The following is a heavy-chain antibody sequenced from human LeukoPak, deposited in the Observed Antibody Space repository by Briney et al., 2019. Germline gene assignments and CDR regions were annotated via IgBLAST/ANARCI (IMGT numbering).Heavy chain of an antibody. Sequence: PGGSLRLSCAASGSISSNHYMTWVRQAPGKGLEWVSVIYSVGSTYYADSVKGRFTISRDISENTLYLQMNSLRAEDTAVYFCTTDFRYGASWGQGTLVTVAS. V-gene: IGHV3-53*01. CDR3: TTDFRYGAS. D-gene: IGHD4-17*01. CDR1: GSISSNHY. J-gene: IGHJ4*02. CDR2: IYSVGST.